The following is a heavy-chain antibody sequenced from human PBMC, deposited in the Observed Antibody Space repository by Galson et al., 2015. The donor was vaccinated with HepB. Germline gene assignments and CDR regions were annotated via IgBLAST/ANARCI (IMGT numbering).Heavy chain of an antibody. D-gene: IGHD5-12*01. J-gene: IGHJ4*02. V-gene: IGHV1-24*01. CDR3: VTGSGYDVEY. Sequence: SVKVSCKVSGHTLTELSIHWVRQSPGKGLEWMGGFDAEGGAQDGQAICTQKLQGRVTMTKDTSTNTLYMELTSLRSDDTAVYYCVTGSGYDVEYWGQGTLLTVS. CDR2: FDAEGGAQDGQA. CDR1: GHTLTELS.